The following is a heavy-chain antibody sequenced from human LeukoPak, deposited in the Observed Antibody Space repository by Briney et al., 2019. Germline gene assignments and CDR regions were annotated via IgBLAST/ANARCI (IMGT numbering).Heavy chain of an antibody. CDR1: GGSFSGYY. J-gene: IGHJ5*02. CDR2: INHSGST. V-gene: IGHV4-34*01. Sequence: PSETLSFTCAVYGGSFSGYYWSWIRQPPGKGLEWIGEINHSGSTNYNPSLKSRVTISVDTSKNQFSLKLSPVTAADTAVYYCARGRYLHTMVRDRNWFDPWGQGTLVTVSS. D-gene: IGHD3-10*01. CDR3: ARGRYLHTMVRDRNWFDP.